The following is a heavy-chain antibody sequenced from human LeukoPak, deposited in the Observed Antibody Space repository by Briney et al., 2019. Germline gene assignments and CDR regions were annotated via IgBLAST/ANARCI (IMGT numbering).Heavy chain of an antibody. CDR1: GYTFTSYG. V-gene: IGHV1-18*01. CDR3: ARAAISKDGSGYFY. CDR2: ISAYNGNT. J-gene: IGHJ4*02. Sequence: ASVKVSCKASGYTFTSYGISWVRQAPGQGLEWMGWISAYNGNTNYAQKLQGRVTMTTDTSTSTAYMELRSLGSDDTAVYYCARAAISKDGSGYFYWGQGTLVTVSS. D-gene: IGHD3-22*01.